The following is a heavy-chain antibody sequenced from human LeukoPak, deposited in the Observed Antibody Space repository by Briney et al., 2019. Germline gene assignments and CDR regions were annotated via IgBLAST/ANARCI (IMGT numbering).Heavy chain of an antibody. CDR1: GGSISSSSYY. CDR3: ARPVPSRLGWFDP. Sequence: PSETLSLTCTVSGGSISSSSYYWGWIRQPPGEGLEWIGNIYYSGSTYYSPSLKSRVTISVDTSKNQFSLKLSSVTAADTAVYYCARPVPSRLGWFDPWGQGTLVTVSS. J-gene: IGHJ5*02. D-gene: IGHD1-1*01. V-gene: IGHV4-39*01. CDR2: IYYSGST.